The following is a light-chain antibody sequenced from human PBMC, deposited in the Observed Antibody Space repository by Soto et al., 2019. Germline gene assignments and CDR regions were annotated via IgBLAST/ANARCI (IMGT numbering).Light chain of an antibody. CDR2: EVN. Sequence: QSALTQPASVSGSPGQSITISCTGTSSDVGGYNYVSWYQQHPGKAPKLMIYEVNNRPSGVSNRFSGSKSGNTASLTISGLQAEDEADYHCGSYTSSSTLVFGGGTKLTVL. CDR3: GSYTSSSTLV. J-gene: IGLJ3*02. CDR1: SSDVGGYNY. V-gene: IGLV2-14*01.